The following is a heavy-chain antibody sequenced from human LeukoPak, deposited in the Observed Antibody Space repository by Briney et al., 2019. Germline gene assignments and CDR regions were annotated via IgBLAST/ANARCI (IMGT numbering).Heavy chain of an antibody. Sequence: QSGGSLRLSCAASGFPFSSYWMSSVRQAPGKGLEWVANIKQDGSEKYYVDSVKGRFTISRDNAKNSLYLQMNSLRAEDTAVYYCARARLYYDILTGYYSYYFDYWGQGTLVTVSS. CDR2: IKQDGSEK. CDR1: GFPFSSYW. D-gene: IGHD3-9*01. J-gene: IGHJ4*02. CDR3: ARARLYYDILTGYYSYYFDY. V-gene: IGHV3-7*01.